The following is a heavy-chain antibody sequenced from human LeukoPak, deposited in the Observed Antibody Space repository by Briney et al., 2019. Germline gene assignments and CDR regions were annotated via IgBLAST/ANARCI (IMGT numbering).Heavy chain of an antibody. CDR3: ARVGYCVGECPDY. CDR2: IYYSGST. D-gene: IGHD2-21*01. CDR1: GGSIGSYY. Sequence: SETLSLTCTVSGGSIGSYYWSWIRQPPGKGLEWVGYIYYSGSTNYNPSLQSRVSISVDTSKNQFSLKLSSVTAADTAVYYCARVGYCVGECPDYWGQGTLVTVSS. V-gene: IGHV4-59*01. J-gene: IGHJ4*02.